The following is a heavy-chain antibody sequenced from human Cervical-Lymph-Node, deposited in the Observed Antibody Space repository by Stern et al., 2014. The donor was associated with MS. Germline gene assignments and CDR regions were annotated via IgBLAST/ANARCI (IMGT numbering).Heavy chain of an antibody. CDR2: INTNTGPP. CDR3: ARSLPRGYRINWFDP. CDR1: GYTFTTPA. Sequence: VQLVQSGSELTKPGASVKVSCKASGYTFTTPAMNWVRQAPGQGLEWLGWINTNTGPPTYAQGFTGRFVFSLDPSVSTAYLQISSLSAEDTAVYYCARSLPRGYRINWFDPWGQGTLVTVSS. V-gene: IGHV7-4-1*02. D-gene: IGHD3-22*01. J-gene: IGHJ5*02.